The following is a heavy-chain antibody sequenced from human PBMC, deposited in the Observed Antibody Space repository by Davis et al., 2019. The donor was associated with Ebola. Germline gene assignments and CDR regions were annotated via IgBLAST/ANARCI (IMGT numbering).Heavy chain of an antibody. CDR1: GGSISSSSYY. J-gene: IGHJ2*01. CDR2: IYYSGST. V-gene: IGHV4-39*07. D-gene: IGHD3-22*01. Sequence: SETLSLTCTVSGGSISSSSYYWGWIRQPPGKGLEWIGSIYYSGSTNYNPSLKSPVTISVDTSKNQFSLKLSSVTAADTAVYYCARDSSAYYYDSSGYGSYWYFDLWGRGTLVTVSS. CDR3: ARDSSAYYYDSSGYGSYWYFDL.